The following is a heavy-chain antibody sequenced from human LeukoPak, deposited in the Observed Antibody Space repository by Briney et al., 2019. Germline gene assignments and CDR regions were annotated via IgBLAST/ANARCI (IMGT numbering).Heavy chain of an antibody. CDR1: GFNVSRAY. Sequence: GGSLRLSCVASGFNVSRAYMSWVRQAPGKGLEWVSAIDSTGAYTWYADSVKGRFTISKDSSKTILYLQMNSLRAEDAAVYFCAKGSAAGRPFYFDYWGQGTLVTVSS. V-gene: IGHV3-53*01. CDR2: IDSTGAYT. CDR3: AKGSAAGRPFYFDY. D-gene: IGHD6-25*01. J-gene: IGHJ4*02.